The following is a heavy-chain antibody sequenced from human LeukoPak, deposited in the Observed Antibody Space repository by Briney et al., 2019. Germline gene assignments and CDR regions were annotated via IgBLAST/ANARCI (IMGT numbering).Heavy chain of an antibody. J-gene: IGHJ3*02. D-gene: IGHD4-11*01. CDR1: GYSFTSYW. CDR3: ARRLRTTVTTRAFDI. CDR2: IYPGDSDT. V-gene: IGHV5-51*01. Sequence: PGGSLRLSCKGSGYSFTSYWIGWVRQMPGKGLEWMGIIYPGDSDTRYSPSFQGQVTISADKSICTAYLQWSSLKASDTAMYYCARRLRTTVTTRAFDIWGQGTMATVSS.